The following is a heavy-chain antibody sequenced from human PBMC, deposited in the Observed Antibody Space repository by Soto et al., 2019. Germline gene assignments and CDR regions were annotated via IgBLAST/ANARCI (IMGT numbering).Heavy chain of an antibody. CDR2: IIPIFGTA. CDR1: GGTFSSYA. Sequence: QVQLVQSGAAVKKPWSSVKVSCKASGGTFSSYAISWVRQAPGQGLECMGGIIPIFGTANYAQKFQGRVTITADESTSTAYMELSSLRSEDTAVYYCARDYYDSSGYIWRYFAIWGRGTLVTVSS. CDR3: ARDYYDSSGYIWRYFAI. D-gene: IGHD3-22*01. J-gene: IGHJ2*01. V-gene: IGHV1-69*12.